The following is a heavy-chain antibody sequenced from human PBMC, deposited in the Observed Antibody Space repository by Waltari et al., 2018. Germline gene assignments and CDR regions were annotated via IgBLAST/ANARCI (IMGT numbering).Heavy chain of an antibody. V-gene: IGHV3-7*01. D-gene: IGHD3-10*01. J-gene: IGHJ4*02. CDR1: GFTFSNSW. CDR2: INQDGIGK. Sequence: EVQLVESGGGLVQPGGSLRLSCAASGFTFSNSWVTWVRQAPGKGGEWVANINQDGIGKYYLDSVKGRFTISSDNAKNSLYLQMNSLRAEDTALYYCARDTRGVFDCWGQGTLVTVSS. CDR3: ARDTRGVFDC.